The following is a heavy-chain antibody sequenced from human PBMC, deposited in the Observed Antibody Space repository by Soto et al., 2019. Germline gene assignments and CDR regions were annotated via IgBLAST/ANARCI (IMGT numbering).Heavy chain of an antibody. J-gene: IGHJ3*02. D-gene: IGHD6-25*01. CDR2: IYYSGST. CDR1: GGSISSGGYY. V-gene: IGHV4-31*03. Sequence: SETLSLTCTVSGGSISSGGYYWSWIRQHPGKGLEWIGYIYYSGSTYYNPSLKSRVTISVDTSKNQFSLKLSSVTAADTAVYYCARDHAAVAFDIWGQGTMVTVSS. CDR3: ARDHAAVAFDI.